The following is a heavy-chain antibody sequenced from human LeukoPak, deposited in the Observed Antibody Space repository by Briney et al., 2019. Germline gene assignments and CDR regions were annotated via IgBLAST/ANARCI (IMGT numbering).Heavy chain of an antibody. CDR3: ARDLGDSGSYFIPGY. CDR1: GYTFTGYY. D-gene: IGHD1-26*01. V-gene: IGHV1-2*02. J-gene: IGHJ4*02. CDR2: INPNSGGT. Sequence: ASVKVSCKASGYTFTGYYMHWVRQAPGQGLEWMGWINPNSGGTNYAQKFQGRVTMTRDTSISTAYMELSRLRSDDTAVYYCARDLGDSGSYFIPGYWGQGTLVTVSS.